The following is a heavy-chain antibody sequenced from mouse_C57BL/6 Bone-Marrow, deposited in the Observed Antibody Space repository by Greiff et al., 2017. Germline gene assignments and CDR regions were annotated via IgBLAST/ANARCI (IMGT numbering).Heavy chain of an antibody. Sequence: EVNLVESGGDLVKPGGSLKLSCAASGFTFSSYGMSWVRQTPDKRLEWVATISSGGSYTYYPDSVKGRFTISRDNAKNTLYLQMSSLTSEDTAMYYCARQAGSNPYYYARNYWGQGTSVTVSS. J-gene: IGHJ4*01. CDR2: ISSGGSYT. D-gene: IGHD2-5*01. V-gene: IGHV5-6*01. CDR3: ARQAGSNPYYYARNY. CDR1: GFTFSSYG.